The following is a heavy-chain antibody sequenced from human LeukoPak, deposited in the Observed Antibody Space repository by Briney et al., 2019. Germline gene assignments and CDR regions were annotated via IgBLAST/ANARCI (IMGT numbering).Heavy chain of an antibody. CDR1: GFTFSRYE. J-gene: IGHJ4*02. D-gene: IGHD5-18*01. CDR2: ISSSGSTI. CDR3: ARVTGGWIQLWCVY. V-gene: IGHV3-48*03. Sequence: PGGPLRLSCAASGFTFSRYEMNWVRQAPGKGLEWVSYISSSGSTIYYADSVKGRFTISRDNAKNSLYLQMNSLRAEDTAVYYCARVTGGWIQLWCVYWGQGTLVTVSS.